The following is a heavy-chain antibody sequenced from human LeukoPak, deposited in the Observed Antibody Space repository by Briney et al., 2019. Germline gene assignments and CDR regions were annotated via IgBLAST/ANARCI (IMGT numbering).Heavy chain of an antibody. V-gene: IGHV3-30*04. J-gene: IGHJ3*02. Sequence: GGSLRLSCAASRFRFSSYSMHWVRQAPGKGLEWVAVISYDGSYMYYGDSVKGRFTISRDNSKNTLHLQMNSLRAEDTAVYYCARDLRGTSGWSAFDIWGQGTMVTVSS. CDR2: ISYDGSYM. CDR3: ARDLRGTSGWSAFDI. D-gene: IGHD6-19*01. CDR1: RFRFSSYS.